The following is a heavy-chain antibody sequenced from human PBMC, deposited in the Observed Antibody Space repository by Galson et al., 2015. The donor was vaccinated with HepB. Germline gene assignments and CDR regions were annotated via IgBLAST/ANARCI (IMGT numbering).Heavy chain of an antibody. V-gene: IGHV4-39*01. J-gene: IGHJ4*02. Sequence: SETLSLTCTVSSGSISSSRYYWGWIRQPPGKGLEWIGGIYYSGSTYYNPSLKSRVTISVDTSKNQFSLKLSSVTAADTAVYDCARHGDNCSGGSCYSELDYWGQGTLVTVSS. D-gene: IGHD2-15*01. CDR1: SGSISSSRYY. CDR3: ARHGDNCSGGSCYSELDY. CDR2: IYYSGST.